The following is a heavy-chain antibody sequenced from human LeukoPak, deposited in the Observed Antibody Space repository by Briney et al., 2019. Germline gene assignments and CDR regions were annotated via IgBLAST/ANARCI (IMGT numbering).Heavy chain of an antibody. V-gene: IGHV3-23*01. CDR2: ISGSGGST. Sequence: QPGGSLRLSCAASGFTFSSYAMSWVRQAPGKGLEWVSAISGSGGSTYYADSVKGRFTISRDNSKNTLYLQMNSLRAEDTAVYYCAKDRWDPDCSSTSCSDYWGQGTLVTVSS. D-gene: IGHD2-2*01. J-gene: IGHJ4*02. CDR1: GFTFSSYA. CDR3: AKDRWDPDCSSTSCSDY.